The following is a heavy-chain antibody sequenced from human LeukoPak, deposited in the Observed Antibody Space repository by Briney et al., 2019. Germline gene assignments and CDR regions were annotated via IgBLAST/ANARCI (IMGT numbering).Heavy chain of an antibody. CDR1: GFTFSSFW. CDR2: IIQDGSEK. D-gene: IGHD3-3*01. J-gene: IGHJ4*02. Sequence: GGSLRLSCAASGFTFSSFWMSWVRQAPGKGLEWVAQIIQDGSEKYYVDSVKGRFTISRDNAKNSLYLQMNSLRAEDTAVYYCTRDSPGIMIFGVVTPNGGQGTLVTVSS. CDR3: TRDSPGIMIFGVVTPN. V-gene: IGHV3-7*05.